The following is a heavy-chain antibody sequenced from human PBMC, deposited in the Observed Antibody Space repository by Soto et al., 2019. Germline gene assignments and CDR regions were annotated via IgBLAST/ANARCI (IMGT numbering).Heavy chain of an antibody. CDR1: GGTFSSYT. Sequence: SVKVSCKASGGTFSSYTISWVRQAPGQGLEWMGGIIPIFDTANYAQKFQGRVTITADESTSTAYMELSSLRSEDTAVYYCARHDCISTSCYYYYYYILDVWGQGTTVTVSS. J-gene: IGHJ6*02. D-gene: IGHD2-2*01. V-gene: IGHV1-69*13. CDR2: IIPIFDTA. CDR3: ARHDCISTSCYYYYYYILDV.